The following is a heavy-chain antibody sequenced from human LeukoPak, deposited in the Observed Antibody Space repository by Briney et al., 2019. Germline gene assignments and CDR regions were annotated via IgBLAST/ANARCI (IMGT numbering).Heavy chain of an antibody. CDR2: INPSGGST. CDR3: ARDGDNSHWYSVRLGVDV. Sequence: ASVKVSCKASGYIFTSYYIHWVRQAPGQGLEWMGIINPSGGSTSYAQKFQGRVTMTRDTSTSTVYMELSSLRSEDTAVYFCARDGDNSHWYSVRLGVDVWGQGTTVTVSS. J-gene: IGHJ6*02. V-gene: IGHV1-46*01. D-gene: IGHD6-13*01. CDR1: GYIFTSYY.